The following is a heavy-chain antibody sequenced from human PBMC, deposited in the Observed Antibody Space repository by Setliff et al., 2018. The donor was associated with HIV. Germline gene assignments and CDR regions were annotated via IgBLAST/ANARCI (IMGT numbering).Heavy chain of an antibody. V-gene: IGHV4-59*08. J-gene: IGHJ6*03. CDR2: IFFTGSA. D-gene: IGHD2-2*01. CDR1: NGSIINHY. CDR3: VRHPPASSGAGSIYYYYYYMDV. Sequence: PSETLSLTCTVSNGSIINHYWSWIRQSPGKGLEWIGYIFFTGSANPNPSLKNRVTMSVDTSKNQLFLKLRSVTAADTAVYYCVRHPPASSGAGSIYYYYYYMDVWGKGTTVTVSS.